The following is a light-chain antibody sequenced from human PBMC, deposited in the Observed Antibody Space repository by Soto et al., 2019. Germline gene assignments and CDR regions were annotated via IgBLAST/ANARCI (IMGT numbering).Light chain of an antibody. J-gene: IGLJ3*02. Sequence: QSVLTQPASVSGSPGQSITISCTGTSSDVGGYNYVSWYQQHPGKAPKLMIYEVSNRPSGIPDRFSGSKSGTSATLGITGLQTGDEADYYCGTWDSSLSAWVFGGGTKLTVL. CDR1: SSDVGGYNY. V-gene: IGLV2-14*01. CDR3: GTWDSSLSAWV. CDR2: EVS.